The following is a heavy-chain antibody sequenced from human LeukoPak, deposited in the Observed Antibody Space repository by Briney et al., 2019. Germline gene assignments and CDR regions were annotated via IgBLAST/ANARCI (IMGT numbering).Heavy chain of an antibody. V-gene: IGHV3-21*01. Sequence: KPGGSLRLSCAASGFTFRNYGMTWVRQAPGKGLEWVSSISSSSSYIYYADSVKGRFTISRDNAKNSLYLQMNSLRAEDTAVYYCAREERDGYNYYWYFDLWGRGTLVTVSS. CDR2: ISSSSSYI. D-gene: IGHD5-24*01. CDR3: AREERDGYNYYWYFDL. J-gene: IGHJ2*01. CDR1: GFTFRNYG.